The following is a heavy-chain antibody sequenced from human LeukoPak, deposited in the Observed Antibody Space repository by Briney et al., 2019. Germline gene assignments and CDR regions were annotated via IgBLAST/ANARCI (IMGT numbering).Heavy chain of an antibody. CDR2: INHSGST. CDR1: GGSISSYY. Sequence: SETLSLTCTVSGGSISSYYWSWIRQPPGKGLEWIGEINHSGSTNYNPSLKSRVTISVDTSKNQFSLKLSSVAAADTAVYYCARGATIKPFDYWGQGTLVTVSS. J-gene: IGHJ4*02. CDR3: ARGATIKPFDY. V-gene: IGHV4-34*01. D-gene: IGHD5-12*01.